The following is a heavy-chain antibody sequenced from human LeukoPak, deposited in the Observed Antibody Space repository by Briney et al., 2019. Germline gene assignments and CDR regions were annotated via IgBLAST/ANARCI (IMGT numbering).Heavy chain of an antibody. Sequence: PGGSLRLSCVASGFVFEDFAMNWVRQVPGKGLEWVSDISWNSDRKHYADSVKGRFTISRDNAKKSLYLEMNSLRVEDTAFYYCAKSRGIGVRAFDIWGQGTMVTVSS. CDR1: GFVFEDFA. D-gene: IGHD3-3*01. CDR3: AKSRGIGVRAFDI. V-gene: IGHV3-9*01. J-gene: IGHJ3*02. CDR2: ISWNSDRK.